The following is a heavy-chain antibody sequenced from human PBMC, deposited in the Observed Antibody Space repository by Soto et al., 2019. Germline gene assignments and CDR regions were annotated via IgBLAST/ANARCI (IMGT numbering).Heavy chain of an antibody. D-gene: IGHD2-8*01. CDR2: ISGSGGST. CDR3: AKGSKRLGYCTKGVCYPRGYYYGMDV. Sequence: EVQLLESGGGLVQPGGSLRLSCAASGFTFSSYAMSWVRQAPGKGLEWVSAISGSGGSTYYADSVKGRFTISRDNSKNTMYLQKHSVRAEDTAVYYCAKGSKRLGYCTKGVCYPRGYYYGMDVWGQGTTVTVSS. V-gene: IGHV3-23*01. CDR1: GFTFSSYA. J-gene: IGHJ6*02.